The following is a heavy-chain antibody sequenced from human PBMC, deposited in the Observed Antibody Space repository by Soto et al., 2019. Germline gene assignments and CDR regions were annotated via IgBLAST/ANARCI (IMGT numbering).Heavy chain of an antibody. CDR2: INPDSGGT. CDR1: GYTFTGYY. CDR3: ARSSGTRNWFDP. Sequence: ASVKVSCKASGYTFTGYYIHWVRQAPGQGLEWMGWINPDSGGTTYAQKFQGWLTMTRDTSISTVYMEFSRLRSDDTAVYYCARSSGTRNWFDPWGQRTLVTVSS. D-gene: IGHD1-7*01. V-gene: IGHV1-2*04. J-gene: IGHJ5*02.